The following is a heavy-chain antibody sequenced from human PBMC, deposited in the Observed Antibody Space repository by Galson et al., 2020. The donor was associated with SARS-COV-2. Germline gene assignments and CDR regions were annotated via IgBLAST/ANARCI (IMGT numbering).Heavy chain of an antibody. CDR2: IHHTETT. Sequence: SETLSLTCSVSGDSLSSRNWWSWVRQSQAPGKGLEWIGEIHHTETTNYNPSLQSRVTFSLDKSKNQFSLRLTSVTAADTAVYYCASNLCGRTNCYRGVADYWGQGALVTVSS. CDR1: GDSLSSRNW. D-gene: IGHD2-2*01. CDR3: ASNLCGRTNCYRGVADY. V-gene: IGHV4-4*02. J-gene: IGHJ4*02.